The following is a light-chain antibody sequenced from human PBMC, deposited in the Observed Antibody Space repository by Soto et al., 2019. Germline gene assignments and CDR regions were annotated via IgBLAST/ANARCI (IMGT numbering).Light chain of an antibody. Sequence: QSALTQPASVSGSPGQSITISCTGTSSDVGSYNSVSWYRQHPGIAPKLMLYEVSNRPSGVSNRFSGSKSGNTASLTISGLQAEDEADYYCSLYTTSSVVFGGGTKLTVL. CDR1: SSDVGSYNS. CDR3: SLYTTSSVV. CDR2: EVS. J-gene: IGLJ2*01. V-gene: IGLV2-14*01.